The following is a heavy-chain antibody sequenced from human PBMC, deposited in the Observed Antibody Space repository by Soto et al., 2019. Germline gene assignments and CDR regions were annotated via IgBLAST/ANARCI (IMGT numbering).Heavy chain of an antibody. Sequence: EVQLLESGGGLVQPGGSLRLSCAASGFTFSSYAMSWVRQAPGSGLEWVSGISGSGAGRYYTDSVKGRFTISRDNSKNTLYLQMTSVRAEDTALYYCAKSLTVYYRSAFVSWGQGTLITVSS. J-gene: IGHJ4*02. CDR3: AKSLTVYYRSAFVS. CDR1: GFTFSSYA. D-gene: IGHD3-22*01. V-gene: IGHV3-23*01. CDR2: ISGSGAGR.